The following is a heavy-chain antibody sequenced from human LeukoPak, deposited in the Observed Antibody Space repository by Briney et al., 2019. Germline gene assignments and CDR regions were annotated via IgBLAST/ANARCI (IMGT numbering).Heavy chain of an antibody. CDR3: ARVYYSSSYDYWYFDL. J-gene: IGHJ2*01. D-gene: IGHD6-13*01. CDR2: MFHSGRP. CDR1: GGSFSGYY. Sequence: SETLSLTCAVYGGSFSGYYWSWIRQPPGKGLEWIGSMFHSGRPNYNPSLRRRVTISVDTSKNQFSLKLSSVTAADTAVYYCARVYYSSSYDYWYFDLWGRGTLVTVSS. V-gene: IGHV4-34*12.